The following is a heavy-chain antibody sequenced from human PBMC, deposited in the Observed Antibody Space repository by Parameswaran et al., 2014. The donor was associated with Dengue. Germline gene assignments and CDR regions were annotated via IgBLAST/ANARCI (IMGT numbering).Heavy chain of an antibody. V-gene: IGHV1-18*01. D-gene: IGHD5-18*01. CDR2: ISAYNGNT. J-gene: IGHJ6*03. CDR3: ARDWPTTAMVPPAYYYYMDV. Sequence: WVRQAPGQGLEWMGWISAYNGNTNYAQKLQGRVTMTTDTSTSTAYMELRSLRSDDTAVYYCARDWPTTAMVPPAYYYYMDVWGKGTTVTVSS.